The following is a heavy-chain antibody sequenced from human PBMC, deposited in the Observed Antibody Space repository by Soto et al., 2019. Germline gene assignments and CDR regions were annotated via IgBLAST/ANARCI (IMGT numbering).Heavy chain of an antibody. Sequence: SETLSLTCTVSGGSVNSDNYNWSWIRQPPGKGLEWIGYIYYTGRTNYNPCLMSRVTISLDASRYQFSLKLSSVTAAVTALFYCAREYSNSPEAFDSWGQGTRDTVSS. V-gene: IGHV4-61*01. CDR2: IYYTGRT. CDR1: GGSVNSDNYN. J-gene: IGHJ4*02. D-gene: IGHD1-26*01. CDR3: AREYSNSPEAFDS.